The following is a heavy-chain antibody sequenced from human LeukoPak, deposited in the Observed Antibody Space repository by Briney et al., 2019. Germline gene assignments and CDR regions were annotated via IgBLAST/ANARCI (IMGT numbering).Heavy chain of an antibody. CDR1: GYTFTSYD. J-gene: IGHJ6*02. D-gene: IGHD6-13*01. Sequence: ASVKVSCKASGYTFTSYDINWVRQATGQGLEWMGWMNPNSGNTGYAQKFQGRVTMTRNTSISTAYMELSSLRSEDTAVYYCASVGGSSWYRLDYYYYGMDVWGQGTTVTVSS. CDR3: ASVGGSSWYRLDYYYYGMDV. V-gene: IGHV1-8*01. CDR2: MNPNSGNT.